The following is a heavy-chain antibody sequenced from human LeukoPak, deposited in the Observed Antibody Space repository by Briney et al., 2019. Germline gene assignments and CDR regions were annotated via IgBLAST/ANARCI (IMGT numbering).Heavy chain of an antibody. CDR2: ISYDGSNK. CDR1: GFTFSSYA. J-gene: IGHJ4*02. Sequence: GGSLRLSCAASGFTFSSYAMHWVRQAPGKGLEWVAVISYDGSNKYYADSVKGRFTISRDNSKNTLYLQMNNLRAEDTAVYYCARGVAGDYFDYWGQGTLVTVSS. D-gene: IGHD6-19*01. V-gene: IGHV3-30*04. CDR3: ARGVAGDYFDY.